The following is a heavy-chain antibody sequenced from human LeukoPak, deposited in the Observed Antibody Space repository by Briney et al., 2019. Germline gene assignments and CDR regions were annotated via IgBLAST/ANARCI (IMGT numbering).Heavy chain of an antibody. Sequence: PSETLSLTCTVSGYSISSGYYWGWIRQPPGKGLQWIGTIYHSGSTFYNPPLKSRVTISVDTSKNQFSLRLTSVIAADTAVYYCARGQARLAWFDPWGQGTLVTVSS. J-gene: IGHJ5*02. D-gene: IGHD6-19*01. V-gene: IGHV4-38-2*02. CDR2: IYHSGST. CDR3: ARGQARLAWFDP. CDR1: GYSISSGYY.